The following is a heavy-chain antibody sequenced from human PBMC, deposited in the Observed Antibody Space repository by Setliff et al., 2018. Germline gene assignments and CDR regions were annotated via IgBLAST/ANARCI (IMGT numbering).Heavy chain of an antibody. J-gene: IGHJ6*03. CDR2: IIPLFETT. CDR1: GGIFNSFS. Sequence: SVKVSCKASGGIFNSFSITWVRQAPGQGLEWMGRIIPLFETTNYVEKFQGRVTITADKSTSTAYMELSRLTSEDTAVYYCALEYSNSSPTVNYYMDVWGKGTTVTVSS. V-gene: IGHV1-69*06. CDR3: ALEYSNSSPTVNYYMDV. D-gene: IGHD6-6*01.